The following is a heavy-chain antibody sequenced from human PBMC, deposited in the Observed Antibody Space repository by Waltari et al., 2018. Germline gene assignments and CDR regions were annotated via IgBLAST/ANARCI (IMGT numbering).Heavy chain of an antibody. J-gene: IGHJ4*02. CDR3: ARDSIRGAITR. V-gene: IGHV3-66*02. CDR2: IYSSGNT. CDR1: GFAVSTNS. Sequence: EVQLVESGGGLVQPGGSLRLSCAASGFAVSTNSMSWVRQAPGKGLEWVSVIYSSGNTYYADSVKGRFTISRDNSKNTLYLQMNSLRAEDTAVYYCARDSIRGAITRWGQGTLVTVSS. D-gene: IGHD3-10*01.